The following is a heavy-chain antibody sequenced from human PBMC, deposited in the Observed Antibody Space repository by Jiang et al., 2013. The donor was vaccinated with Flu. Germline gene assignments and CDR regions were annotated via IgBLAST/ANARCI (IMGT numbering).Heavy chain of an antibody. CDR3: ARGQYNYGSIDY. V-gene: IGHV4-30-2*05. D-gene: IGHD5-18*01. Sequence: NPSLRSRVTILLDTSRNQFSLKVTSVTAADTAMYYCARGQYNYGSIDYWGQGTLVTVSS. J-gene: IGHJ4*02.